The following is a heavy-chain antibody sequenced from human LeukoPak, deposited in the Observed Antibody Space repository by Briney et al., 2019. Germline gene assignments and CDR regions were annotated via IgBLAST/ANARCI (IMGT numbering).Heavy chain of an antibody. CDR1: GYTFTGYY. V-gene: IGHV1-2*02. Sequence: ASVKVSCKASGYTFTGYYMHWVRQAPGQGLEWMGWINPNSGGTNYAQKFQGRVTMSRDTSISTVYMELSRLRSDDTAVYYCARPRAPVTRISSFDIWGQGTMVTVSS. CDR2: INPNSGGT. D-gene: IGHD4-17*01. J-gene: IGHJ3*02. CDR3: ARPRAPVTRISSFDI.